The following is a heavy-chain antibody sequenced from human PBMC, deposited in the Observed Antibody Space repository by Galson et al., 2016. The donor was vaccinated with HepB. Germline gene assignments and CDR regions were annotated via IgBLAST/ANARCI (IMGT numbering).Heavy chain of an antibody. CDR1: GFDFSNYV. V-gene: IGHV3-74*03. D-gene: IGHD2/OR15-2a*01. CDR3: TRDLNFLLFDY. Sequence: SLRLSCAASGFDFSNYVMHWVRQAPGKGLEWVSRLPTDEYPPTYADSVRGRFTIPRDNAKNTLYLQMNSLRADETAVYYCTRDLNFLLFDYWGQGALVTVSS. CDR2: LPTDEYPP. J-gene: IGHJ4*02.